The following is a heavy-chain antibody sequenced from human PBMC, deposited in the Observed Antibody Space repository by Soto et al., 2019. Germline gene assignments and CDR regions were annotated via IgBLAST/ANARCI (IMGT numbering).Heavy chain of an antibody. CDR2: ISYDGSNK. D-gene: IGHD3-22*01. J-gene: IGHJ4*02. CDR1: GFTFSSYA. CDR3: ARAHDSSGPFDY. Sequence: GGSLRLSCAASGFTFSSYAMHWVRQAPGKGLEWVAVISYDGSNKYYADSVKGRFTISRDNSKNTLYLQMNSLRAEDTAVYYCARAHDSSGPFDYWGQGTLVTVSS. V-gene: IGHV3-30-3*01.